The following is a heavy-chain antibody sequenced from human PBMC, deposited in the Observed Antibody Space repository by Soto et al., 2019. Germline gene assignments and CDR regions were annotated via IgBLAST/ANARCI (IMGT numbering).Heavy chain of an antibody. CDR1: GGSFSGYY. Sequence: SETLSLTCAVYGGSFSGYYWSWIRQPPGKGLEWIGEINHSGSTNYNPYLKSRVTISVDTSKNQFSLRLSSVTAADTAAYYCARGRDYSKYYYYYMDVGGKGTTVTVSS. D-gene: IGHD4-4*01. J-gene: IGHJ6*03. CDR3: ARGRDYSKYYYYYMDV. V-gene: IGHV4-34*01. CDR2: INHSGST.